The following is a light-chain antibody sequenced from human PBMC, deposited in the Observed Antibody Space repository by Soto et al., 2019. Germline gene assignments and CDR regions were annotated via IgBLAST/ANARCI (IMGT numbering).Light chain of an antibody. J-gene: IGLJ2*01. CDR2: DVN. Sequence: QSALTQPASVSGSPGQSITISCTGTSGDLGLYNLASCYHQHQGKAPRLMLYDVNIRPSGVSNRFSGSKSGNTASLTISGLQAEDEADYYCTSWTTSTTMIFGGGTKLTVL. CDR1: SGDLGLYNL. CDR3: TSWTTSTTMI. V-gene: IGLV2-14*03.